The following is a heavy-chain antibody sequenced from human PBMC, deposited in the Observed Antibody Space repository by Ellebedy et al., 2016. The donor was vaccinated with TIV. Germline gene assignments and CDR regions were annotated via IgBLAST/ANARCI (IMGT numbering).Heavy chain of an antibody. CDR3: VMTTFGGVEPYGMDV. CDR1: GYTFTSYA. Sequence: AASVKVSCKASGYTFTSYAISWVRQAPGQGLEWMGRIIPILGIANYAQKFQGRVTITADKSTSTAYLELSSLRSEDTAVYYCVMTTFGGVEPYGMDVWGQGTTVTVSS. CDR2: IIPILGIA. D-gene: IGHD3-16*01. J-gene: IGHJ6*02. V-gene: IGHV1-69*04.